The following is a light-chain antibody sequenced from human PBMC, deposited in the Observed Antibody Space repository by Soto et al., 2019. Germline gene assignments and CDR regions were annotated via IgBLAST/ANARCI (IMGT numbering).Light chain of an antibody. J-gene: IGLJ1*01. V-gene: IGLV1-44*01. CDR3: AAWDASLDGYV. CDR2: SYD. Sequence: QSVLTQPPSASGTPGQRVTISCSTSSSNLGDNAVNWYQHVPGTAPKPLIYSYDQRPSGVPDRFSGSKSGTSASLAISGLQSEDEADYYCAAWDASLDGYVFGTGTKVTVL. CDR1: SSNLGDNA.